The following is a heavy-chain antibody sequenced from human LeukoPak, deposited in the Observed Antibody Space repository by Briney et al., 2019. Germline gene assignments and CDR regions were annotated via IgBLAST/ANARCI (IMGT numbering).Heavy chain of an antibody. Sequence: ASVKVSCKASVYTFTTFDINWVRQATGQGLEWMGWMNPNSGNTGYAQKFQGRVTMTRNTSISTAYMELSSLRSEDTAVYYCARGPNKSDGGNSGSAWFDPWGQGTLVTVSS. V-gene: IGHV1-8*01. CDR2: MNPNSGNT. CDR1: VYTFTTFD. CDR3: ARGPNKSDGGNSGSAWFDP. D-gene: IGHD4-23*01. J-gene: IGHJ5*02.